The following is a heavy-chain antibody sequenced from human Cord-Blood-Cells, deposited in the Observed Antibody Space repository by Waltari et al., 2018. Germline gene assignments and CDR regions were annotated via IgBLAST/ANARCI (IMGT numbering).Heavy chain of an antibody. J-gene: IGHJ3*02. CDR1: GFTFSSYW. CDR3: ARVCGGDCYDAFDI. V-gene: IGHV3-7*01. Sequence: EVQLVESGGGLVQPGGSLRLSCAASGFTFSSYWMSLVRPAPGKGLEWVANIKQDGSEKYYVDSVKGRFTISRDNAKNSLYLQMNSLRAEDTAVYYCARVCGGDCYDAFDIWGQGTMVTVSS. D-gene: IGHD2-21*02. CDR2: IKQDGSEK.